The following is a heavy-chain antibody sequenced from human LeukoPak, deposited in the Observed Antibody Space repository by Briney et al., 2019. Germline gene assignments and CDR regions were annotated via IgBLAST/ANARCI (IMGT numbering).Heavy chain of an antibody. V-gene: IGHV4-59*01. J-gene: IGHJ6*02. CDR2: IYYSGST. Sequence: KPSETLSLTCTVSGGSISSYYWSWIRQPPGKGLEWIGYIYYSGSTNYNPSLKSRVTISVDTSKNQFSLKLSSVTAADTAVYYCAREEGPEVSTDYYYYGMDVWGQGTTVTVSS. CDR3: AREEGPEVSTDYYYYGMDV. CDR1: GGSISSYY. D-gene: IGHD5/OR15-5a*01.